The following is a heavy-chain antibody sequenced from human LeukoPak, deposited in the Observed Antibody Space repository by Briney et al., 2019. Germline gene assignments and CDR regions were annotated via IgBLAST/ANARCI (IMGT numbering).Heavy chain of an antibody. CDR3: ARAPTLTGTTMLPFDY. Sequence: SVKVSCKASGGTFSSYAISWVRQAPGQGLEWMGGIIPIFGTANYAQKFQGRVTVTTDESTSTAYMELSSLRSEDTAVYYCARAPTLTGTTMLPFDYWGQGTLVTVSS. V-gene: IGHV1-69*05. CDR1: GGTFSSYA. CDR2: IIPIFGTA. D-gene: IGHD1-7*01. J-gene: IGHJ4*02.